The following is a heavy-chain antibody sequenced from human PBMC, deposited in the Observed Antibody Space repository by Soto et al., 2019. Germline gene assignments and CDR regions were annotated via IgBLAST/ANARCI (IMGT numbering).Heavy chain of an antibody. Sequence: VQLVQSGAEVKKPGASVQVSCKASGYTFTRCAMHWVRQAPGQRLEWMGWINAGNGDTKYSQKFQGRVTITRDTSATTAYMDLSSLTFEDTAVYYCASEIDATTVTRLDYWGQGTLVTVSS. CDR2: INAGNGDT. CDR3: ASEIDATTVTRLDY. CDR1: GYTFTRCA. D-gene: IGHD4-17*01. J-gene: IGHJ4*02. V-gene: IGHV1-3*01.